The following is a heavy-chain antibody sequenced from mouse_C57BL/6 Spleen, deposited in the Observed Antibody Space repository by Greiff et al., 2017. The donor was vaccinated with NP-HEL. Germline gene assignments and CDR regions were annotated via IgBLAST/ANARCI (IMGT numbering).Heavy chain of an antibody. CDR3: AFHYYSNYDYYAMDY. CDR1: GYTFTSYW. D-gene: IGHD2-5*01. Sequence: QVQLKQPGAELVMPGASVKLSCKASGYTFTSYWMHWVKQRPGQGLEWIGEIDPSDSYTNYNQKFKGKSTLTVDKSSSTAYMQLSSLTSEDSAVYYCAFHYYSNYDYYAMDYWGQGTSVTVSS. CDR2: IDPSDSYT. V-gene: IGHV1-69*01. J-gene: IGHJ4*01.